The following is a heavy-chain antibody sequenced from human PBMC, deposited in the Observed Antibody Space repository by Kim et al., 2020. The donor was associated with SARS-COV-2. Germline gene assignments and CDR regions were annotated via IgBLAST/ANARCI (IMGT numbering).Heavy chain of an antibody. J-gene: IGHJ4*02. V-gene: IGHV4-39*01. CDR3: ARARGYSYGSLDY. D-gene: IGHD5-18*01. Sequence: HPSLQSRVTISVDTSRNPFSLQLNSVTAADTAVYYCARARGYSYGSLDYWGQGTLVTVSS.